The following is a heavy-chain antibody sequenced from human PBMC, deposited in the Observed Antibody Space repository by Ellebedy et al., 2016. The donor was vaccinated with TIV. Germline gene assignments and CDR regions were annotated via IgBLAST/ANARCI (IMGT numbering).Heavy chain of an antibody. D-gene: IGHD2-8*01. J-gene: IGHJ4*02. Sequence: PGGSLRLSCSASGFTFSNYAMHWVRQAPGKGLEYVSAILNNGGSTNYADSVKGRFTISRDNSKNTVYLQMSGLRTEDTAVYYCVPIMVLAFKCWGQGTLVTVSS. CDR2: ILNNGGST. CDR3: VPIMVLAFKC. V-gene: IGHV3-64D*09. CDR1: GFTFSNYA.